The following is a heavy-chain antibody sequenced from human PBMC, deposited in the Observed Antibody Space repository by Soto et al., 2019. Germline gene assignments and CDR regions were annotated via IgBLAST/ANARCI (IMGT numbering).Heavy chain of an antibody. CDR1: GLTVSGKKY. CDR3: ASWHELDHAYDV. CDR2: LYDVDGT. V-gene: IGHV3-53*01. D-gene: IGHD1-1*01. J-gene: IGHJ3*01. Sequence: DVQLVESGGGLLQPGESLRLSCAAFGLTVSGKKYVAWVRQAPGKGLEWISALYDVDGTYYADSVKCRFTTSSDSSKTTVYLQMKGLRPDDTAVYYCASWHELDHAYDVWGRGTTVTVSS.